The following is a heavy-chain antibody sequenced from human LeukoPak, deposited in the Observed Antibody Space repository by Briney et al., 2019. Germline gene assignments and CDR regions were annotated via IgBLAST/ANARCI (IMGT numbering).Heavy chain of an antibody. J-gene: IGHJ4*02. CDR2: ISYDGSNK. V-gene: IGHV3-30-3*01. Sequence: GRSLRLSCAASGFTFSSYTMHWVRQAPGKGLEWVAVISYDGSNKYYADSVKGRFTISRDNSKNTLYLQMNSLRAEDTAVYYCAREPAANSDFDYWGQGTLVTVSS. CDR3: AREPAANSDFDY. D-gene: IGHD1-1*01. CDR1: GFTFSSYT.